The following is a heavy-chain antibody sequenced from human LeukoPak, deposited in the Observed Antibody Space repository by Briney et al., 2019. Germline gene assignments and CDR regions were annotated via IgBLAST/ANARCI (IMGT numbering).Heavy chain of an antibody. Sequence: EASVKVSCKASGYTFTGYYMHRVRQAPGQGLEWMGWINPNSGGTNYAQKFRDRVTMSTDTSTGTAYLDVRSLTSDDTAVYYCARDHSNWNYAPDFWGQGTLVIVSS. CDR2: INPNSGGT. V-gene: IGHV1-2*02. J-gene: IGHJ4*02. CDR1: GYTFTGYY. CDR3: ARDHSNWNYAPDF. D-gene: IGHD1-7*01.